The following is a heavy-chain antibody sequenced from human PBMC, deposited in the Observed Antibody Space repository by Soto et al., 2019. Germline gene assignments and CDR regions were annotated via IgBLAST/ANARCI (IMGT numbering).Heavy chain of an antibody. D-gene: IGHD2-15*01. CDR2: INPNSGGT. CDR3: ARDGTLRSCSGGSCYFKGFDI. CDR1: GYTFTGYY. J-gene: IGHJ3*02. V-gene: IGHV1-2*02. Sequence: ASVQVSCKASGYTFTGYYMNWVRQAPGQGLEWMGWINPNSGGTNYAQKFQGRVTMTRDTSISTAYMELSRLRSDDTAVYYCARDGTLRSCSGGSCYFKGFDIWGQGTMVTVSS.